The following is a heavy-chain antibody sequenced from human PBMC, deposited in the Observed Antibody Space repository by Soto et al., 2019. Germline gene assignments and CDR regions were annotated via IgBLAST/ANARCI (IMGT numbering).Heavy chain of an antibody. Sequence: GASVKVSCKASGYTFTSYSMHWVRQAPGQRLEWMGWINVGNGNTKYSQKFQGRVTITTDTSASTAYMELSSLTSEDTAVYYCARERWGSGSRWFDPWGQGTLVTV. D-gene: IGHD6-19*01. V-gene: IGHV1-3*01. CDR3: ARERWGSGSRWFDP. CDR1: GYTFTSYS. CDR2: INVGNGNT. J-gene: IGHJ5*02.